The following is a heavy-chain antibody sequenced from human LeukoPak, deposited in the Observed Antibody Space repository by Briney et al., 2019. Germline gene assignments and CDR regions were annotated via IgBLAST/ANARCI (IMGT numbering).Heavy chain of an antibody. CDR2: INHSGST. J-gene: IGHJ5*02. CDR3: ARHRGSYARWFDP. CDR1: GGSISSGGYY. V-gene: IGHV4-31*03. Sequence: SQTLSLTCTVSGGSISSGGYYWSWIRQHPGKGLEWIGEINHSGSTNYNPSLKSRVTISVDTSKNQFSLKLSSVTTADTAVYYCARHRGSYARWFDPWGQGTLVTVSS. D-gene: IGHD1-26*01.